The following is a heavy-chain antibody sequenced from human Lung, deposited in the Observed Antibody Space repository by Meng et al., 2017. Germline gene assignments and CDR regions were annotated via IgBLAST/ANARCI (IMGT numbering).Heavy chain of an antibody. Sequence: QVQPVQAGPEGKKPGASVKGCCEASDYTFTGYGVSWVRQAPGQGLEWMAWLGAHDGDTSHAPKFQGRVTVSADRPTATAYMELRSLRSDDTAVYYCARGTPGRSYSDYWGQGTPVTVSS. CDR1: DYTFTGYG. V-gene: IGHV1-18*01. CDR2: LGAHDGDT. J-gene: IGHJ4*02. CDR3: ARGTPGRSYSDY. D-gene: IGHD3-10*01.